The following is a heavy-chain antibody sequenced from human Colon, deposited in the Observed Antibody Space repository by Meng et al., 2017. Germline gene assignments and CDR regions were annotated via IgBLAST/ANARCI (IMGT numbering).Heavy chain of an antibody. Sequence: QVQLQGSGPVLVRPSGTLSLTCAVSCVSISSAIWWGWVRQPPGKGLEWIGEIFQSGSTNYNPSLKSRVTISVDKSKNHLSLSLSSVTAADTAVYYCAKAAAYNLDIWGQGTLVTVSS. CDR3: AKAAAYNLDI. J-gene: IGHJ4*02. CDR2: IFQSGST. V-gene: IGHV4-4*02. D-gene: IGHD1-14*01. CDR1: CVSISSAIW.